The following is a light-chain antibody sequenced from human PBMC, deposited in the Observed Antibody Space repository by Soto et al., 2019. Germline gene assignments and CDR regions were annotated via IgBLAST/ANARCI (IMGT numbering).Light chain of an antibody. V-gene: IGLV1-47*02. CDR2: TND. J-gene: IGLJ3*02. CDR1: SSNIGRNP. Sequence: QTVLTQPPSASGTPGQRVTISCSGSSSNIGRNPVYWYQQVPGTAPKLLFYTNDQRPSGVPDRFSGSKSGTSASLAISGLRSEDEADYYCAAWDDSLSGPVFGGGTKLTVL. CDR3: AAWDDSLSGPV.